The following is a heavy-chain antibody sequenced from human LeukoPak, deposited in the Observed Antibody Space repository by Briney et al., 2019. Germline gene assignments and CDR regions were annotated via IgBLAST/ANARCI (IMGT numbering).Heavy chain of an antibody. CDR1: GFTFSSYG. CDR2: ISYDGNNK. CDR3: AKTRYYYDSSPLDY. D-gene: IGHD3-22*01. J-gene: IGHJ4*02. V-gene: IGHV3-30*18. Sequence: PGRSLRLSCAASGFTFSSYGMHWVRQAPGKGLEWVAVISYDGNNKYYADSVKGRFTISRDNSKNTLYLQMNSLRAEDTAVYYCAKTRYYYDSSPLDYWGQGTLVTVSS.